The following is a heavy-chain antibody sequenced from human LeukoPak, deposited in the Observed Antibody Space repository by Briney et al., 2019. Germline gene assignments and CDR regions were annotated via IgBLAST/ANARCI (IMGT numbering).Heavy chain of an antibody. CDR2: MNPNSGNT. V-gene: IGHV1-8*01. Sequence: ASVKVSCKASGYTFTSYDINWVRQATGQGLEWMGWMNPNSGNTGYAQKFQGRVTMTRNTSISTAYMELSSLRSEDTAVCYCARVGGFGSGTNYYYYMDVWGKGTTVTISS. D-gene: IGHD3-10*01. CDR1: GYTFTSYD. J-gene: IGHJ6*03. CDR3: ARVGGFGSGTNYYYYMDV.